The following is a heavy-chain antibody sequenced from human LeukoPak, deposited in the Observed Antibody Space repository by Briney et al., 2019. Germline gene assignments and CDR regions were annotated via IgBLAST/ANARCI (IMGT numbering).Heavy chain of an antibody. CDR1: GGSFSGYY. Sequence: SETLSLTCAVYGGSFSGYYWSWIRQPPGKGLEWIGEINHSGSTNYNPSLKSRVTISVDTSKNQFSLKLSSVTAADTAVYYCARKRRLLYRDYSNYPYYFDYWGQGTLVTVSS. J-gene: IGHJ4*02. V-gene: IGHV4-34*01. CDR2: INHSGST. D-gene: IGHD4-4*01. CDR3: ARKRRLLYRDYSNYPYYFDY.